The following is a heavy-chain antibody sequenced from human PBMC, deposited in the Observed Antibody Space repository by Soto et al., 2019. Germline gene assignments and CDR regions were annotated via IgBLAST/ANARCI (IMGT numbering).Heavy chain of an antibody. CDR1: GYTFTSYD. Sequence: GASVKVSCKASGYTFTSYDINWVRQATGQGLEWMGWMNPNSGNTGYAQKFQGRVTMTRNTSISTAYMELSSLRSEDTAVYYCAGLGPGIAVAGNRGYFQHWGQGTLVTRLL. D-gene: IGHD6-19*01. CDR3: AGLGPGIAVAGNRGYFQH. J-gene: IGHJ1*01. V-gene: IGHV1-8*01. CDR2: MNPNSGNT.